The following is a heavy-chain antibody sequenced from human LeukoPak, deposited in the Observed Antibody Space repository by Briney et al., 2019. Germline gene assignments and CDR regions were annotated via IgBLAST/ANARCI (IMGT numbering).Heavy chain of an antibody. Sequence: PGGSLRLLCAASGFTFSSYAMRWVRQAPGKGLEGVSGISTCGGSSSYADSVKGRFTISRDNPRTTLYMKMTSLRAEDTALYYCAIMHPYYDGSGYWVGWGQRTLVTASS. CDR1: GFTFSSYA. V-gene: IGHV3-23*01. CDR3: AIMHPYYDGSGYWVG. D-gene: IGHD3-22*01. J-gene: IGHJ4*02. CDR2: ISTCGGSS.